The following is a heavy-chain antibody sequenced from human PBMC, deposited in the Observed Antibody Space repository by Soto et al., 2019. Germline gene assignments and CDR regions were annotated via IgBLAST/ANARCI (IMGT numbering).Heavy chain of an antibody. CDR3: ARDYYYGSGSYYTNWFDP. V-gene: IGHV3-21*01. CDR1: GFTFSSYS. Sequence: EVQLVESGGGLVKPGGSLRLSCAASGFTFSSYSMNWVRQAPGKGLEWVSSISSSSSYIYYADSVKGRFTISRDNAKNSLYLQMNSLRAEETAVYYCARDYYYGSGSYYTNWFDPWGQGTLVTVSS. J-gene: IGHJ5*02. D-gene: IGHD3-10*01. CDR2: ISSSSSYI.